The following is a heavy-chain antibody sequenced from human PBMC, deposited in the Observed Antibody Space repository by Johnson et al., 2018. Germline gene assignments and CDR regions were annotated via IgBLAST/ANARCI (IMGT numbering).Heavy chain of an antibody. V-gene: IGHV3-30*18. D-gene: IGHD6-19*01. CDR2: ISYDGSNK. CDR1: GFTFSSYG. CDR3: AKDRGAEQWVVRGDSDYYMDV. J-gene: IGHJ6*03. Sequence: QVQLVESGGGVVQPGRSLRLSCAASGFTFSSYGMHWVRQAPGKGLEWVAVISYDGSNKYYADSVKGRSTISRDNSKNTLYLQMNSLRAEDTAVYYGAKDRGAEQWVVRGDSDYYMDVWGKGTTVTVSS.